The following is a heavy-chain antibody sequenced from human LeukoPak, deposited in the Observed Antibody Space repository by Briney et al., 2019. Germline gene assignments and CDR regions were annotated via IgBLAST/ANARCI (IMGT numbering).Heavy chain of an antibody. J-gene: IGHJ4*02. CDR2: ISHSGNT. D-gene: IGHD6-13*01. Sequence: PSQTLSLTCTVSGGSIRSGGYYWHWLRRPPGKGLEWIGCISHSGNTYYNPSLKSRFTISVDTSKNQFSLKLSSVTAADTAVYYCASYSSSWYISGFFDYWGQGTLVTVSS. CDR1: GGSIRSGGYY. CDR3: ASYSSSWYISGFFDY. V-gene: IGHV4-30-2*03.